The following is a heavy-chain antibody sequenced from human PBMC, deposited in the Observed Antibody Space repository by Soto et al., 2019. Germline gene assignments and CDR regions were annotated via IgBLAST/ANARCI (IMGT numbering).Heavy chain of an antibody. CDR3: VRARANSPDYFDH. CDR2: IYYSGTT. J-gene: IGHJ4*02. CDR1: GGSIRSDEYY. Sequence: SETLSLTCTVSGGSIRSDEYYWSWIRQPPGKGLEWIGYIYYSGTTNYNPSLQSRVTISMDTSKNQFSLKLSSVNAADTAVYYCVRARANSPDYFDHWGQGTLVTVSS. D-gene: IGHD1-1*01. V-gene: IGHV4-30-4*01.